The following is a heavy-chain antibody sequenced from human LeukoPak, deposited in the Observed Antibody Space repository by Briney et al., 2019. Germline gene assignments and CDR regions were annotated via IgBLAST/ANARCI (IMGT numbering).Heavy chain of an antibody. D-gene: IGHD1-1*01. CDR3: TTDGTTGTTLTPHDY. V-gene: IGHV3-15*01. CDR2: IKRKTDGGTA. J-gene: IGHJ4*02. CDR1: GFTFSDAR. Sequence: PGGSLRLSCAVSGFTFSDARMSWVRQSPGKGLERVGHIKRKTDGGTADYAAPVKGRFTISRDDSKNTLYLQINSLKTEDTSVYYCTTDGTTGTTLTPHDYWGQGTLVTVPS.